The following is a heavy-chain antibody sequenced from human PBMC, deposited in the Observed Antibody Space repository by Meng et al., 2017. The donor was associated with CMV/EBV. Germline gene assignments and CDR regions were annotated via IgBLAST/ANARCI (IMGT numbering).Heavy chain of an antibody. J-gene: IGHJ4*02. D-gene: IGHD5-12*01. CDR3: ARRYSGYDFDY. CDR1: GFTFSDYY. CDR2: ISSSGSTI. V-gene: IGHV3-11*01. Sequence: SLKISCAASGFTFSDYYMSWIRQAPGKGLEWVSYISSSGSTIYYADSVKGRFTISRDNAKNSLYLQMNSLRAEDTAVYYCARRYSGYDFDYWGQGTLVTVSS.